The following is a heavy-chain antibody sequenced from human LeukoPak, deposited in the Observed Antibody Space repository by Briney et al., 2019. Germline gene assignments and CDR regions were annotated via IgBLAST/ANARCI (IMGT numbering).Heavy chain of an antibody. J-gene: IGHJ4*02. CDR2: ISSSSSYI. CDR3: ARLDSSGWYGYDY. D-gene: IGHD6-19*01. Sequence: GGSLRLSCAASGFTFSSYGMHWVRQAPGKGLEWVSSISSSSSYIYYADSVKGRFTISRDNAKNSLYLQMNSLRAEDTAVYYCARLDSSGWYGYDYWGQGTLVTVSS. V-gene: IGHV3-21*01. CDR1: GFTFSSYG.